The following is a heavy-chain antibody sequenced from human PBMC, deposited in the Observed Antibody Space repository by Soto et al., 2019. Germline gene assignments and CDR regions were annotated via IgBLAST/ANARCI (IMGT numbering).Heavy chain of an antibody. CDR3: TRGNGDYVLDY. Sequence: ELQLVESGRGLVQPGGSLKLSCAVSGFTFSGSAMHWVRQASGKGLEWVGRIRSKSNSYATAYAASVKGRFTISRDDSKNTAYLQMNSLKTEVTALYYCTRGNGDYVLDYLGQGTLVTVSS. D-gene: IGHD4-17*01. CDR2: IRSKSNSYAT. V-gene: IGHV3-73*01. CDR1: GFTFSGSA. J-gene: IGHJ4*02.